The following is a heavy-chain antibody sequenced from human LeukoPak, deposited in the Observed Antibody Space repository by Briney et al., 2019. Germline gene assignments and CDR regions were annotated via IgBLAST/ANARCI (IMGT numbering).Heavy chain of an antibody. Sequence: GGSLRLPCVSCGFTFSSYAMSWARQAPARGREWGSSINGSGAETWYTDSVKGRLTISRDNSKNTLYLQMNSLRAEDTAVYHCAKDYRGSDPMFDYWGQGTLVTVSS. D-gene: IGHD3-10*01. CDR1: GFTFSSYA. J-gene: IGHJ4*02. CDR2: INGSGAET. CDR3: AKDYRGSDPMFDY. V-gene: IGHV3-23*01.